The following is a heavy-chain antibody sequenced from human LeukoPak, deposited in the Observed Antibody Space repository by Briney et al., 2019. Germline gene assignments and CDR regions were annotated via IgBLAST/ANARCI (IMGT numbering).Heavy chain of an antibody. J-gene: IGHJ4*02. V-gene: IGHV1-69*13. D-gene: IGHD3-9*01. Sequence: SVKVSCKASGGTFSSYAISWVRQAPGQGPEWMGGIIPIFGTANYAQKFQGRVTITADESTSTAYMELSSLRSEDTAVYYCARVRSGQYDILTGPHYFDYWGQGTLVTVSS. CDR1: GGTFSSYA. CDR3: ARVRSGQYDILTGPHYFDY. CDR2: IIPIFGTA.